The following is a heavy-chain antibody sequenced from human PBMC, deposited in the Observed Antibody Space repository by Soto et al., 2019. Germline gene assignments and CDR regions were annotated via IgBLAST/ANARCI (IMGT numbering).Heavy chain of an antibody. V-gene: IGHV1-69*12. CDR2: VIPIFGTS. CDR1: GGTFSSYA. J-gene: IGHJ4*02. CDR3: ARGYGSGSYYKFDY. Sequence: QVQLVQSGAEVKKPGSSVKVSCKASGGTFSSYAISWVRQAPGQGLEWMGGVIPIFGTSNYAQKFQGRVTITADESTSTAYMELSSLRSDGTAVYYCARGYGSGSYYKFDYWGQGTLVTVSS. D-gene: IGHD3-10*01.